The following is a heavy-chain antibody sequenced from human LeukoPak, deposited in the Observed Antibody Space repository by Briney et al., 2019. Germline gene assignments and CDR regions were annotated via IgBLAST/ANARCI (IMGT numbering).Heavy chain of an antibody. Sequence: GRSLRLSCAASGFTFDDYAMHWVRQAPGKGLEWVSGISWNSGSIGYADSVKGRFTISRDNAKNSLYLQMNSLRAEDTALYYCAKDTGIAVAGPFYYFDYWGQGTLVIVSS. CDR1: GFTFDDYA. V-gene: IGHV3-9*01. CDR2: ISWNSGSI. J-gene: IGHJ4*02. D-gene: IGHD6-19*01. CDR3: AKDTGIAVAGPFYYFDY.